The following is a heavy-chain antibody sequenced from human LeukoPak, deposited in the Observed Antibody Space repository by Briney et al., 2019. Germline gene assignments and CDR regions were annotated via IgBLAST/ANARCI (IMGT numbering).Heavy chain of an antibody. CDR2: INPNSGGT. CDR1: GYTFTGYY. D-gene: IGHD6-13*01. J-gene: IGHJ6*02. Sequence: ASVKVSCKASGYTFTGYYMHWVRQAPGQGLEWMGWINPNSGGTNYAQKFQGRVTMTRDMSISTAYMELSRLRSDDTAVYYCASPAAGSPYYYYGMDVWGQGTTVTVSS. V-gene: IGHV1-2*02. CDR3: ASPAAGSPYYYYGMDV.